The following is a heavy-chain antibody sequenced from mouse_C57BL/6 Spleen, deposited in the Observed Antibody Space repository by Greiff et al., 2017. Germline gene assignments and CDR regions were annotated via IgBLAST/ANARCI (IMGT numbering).Heavy chain of an antibody. D-gene: IGHD2-3*01. CDR1: GYTFTSYW. CDR3: ARWLLLYFVV. J-gene: IGHJ1*03. CDR2: IDPSDSYT. Sequence: QVQLQQPGAELVMPGASVKLSCKASGYTFTSYWMHWVKQRPGQGLEWIGEIDPSDSYTNYNQKFKGKSTLTVDKSSSTAYMQLSSLTSEDSAVYYCARWLLLYFVVWGTGTTVTVSS. V-gene: IGHV1-69*01.